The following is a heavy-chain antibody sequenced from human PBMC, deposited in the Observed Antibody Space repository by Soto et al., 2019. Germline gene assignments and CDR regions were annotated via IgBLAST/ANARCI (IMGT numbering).Heavy chain of an antibody. D-gene: IGHD3-22*01. J-gene: IGHJ4*02. CDR1: GGSISSYY. V-gene: IGHV4-59*01. Sequence: SETLSLTCTVSGGSISSYYWSWIRQPPGKGLEWIGYIYYSGSTNYNPSLKSRVTISVDTSKNQFSLKLSSVTAADTAVYYCARVSYYDSSGSPWGYWGQGALVTVSS. CDR3: ARVSYYDSSGSPWGY. CDR2: IYYSGST.